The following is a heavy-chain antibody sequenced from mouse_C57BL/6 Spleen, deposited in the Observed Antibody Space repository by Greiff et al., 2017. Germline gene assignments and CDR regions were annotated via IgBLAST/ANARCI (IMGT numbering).Heavy chain of an antibody. Sequence: QVQLQQSGPELVKPGASVKISCKASGYAFSSSWMNWVKQRPGKGLEWIGRIYPGDGDTNYNGKFKGKATLTADKSSSTAYMQLSSLTSEDSAVYFCARPDGYPCAYWGQGTLVTVSA. J-gene: IGHJ3*01. CDR3: ARPDGYPCAY. CDR1: GYAFSSSW. D-gene: IGHD2-3*01. V-gene: IGHV1-82*01. CDR2: IYPGDGDT.